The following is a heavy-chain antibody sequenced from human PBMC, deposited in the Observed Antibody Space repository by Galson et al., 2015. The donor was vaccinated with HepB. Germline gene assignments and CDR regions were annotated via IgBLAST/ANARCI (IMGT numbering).Heavy chain of an antibody. CDR3: ARVPSSWPYYYYGMDV. J-gene: IGHJ6*02. Sequence: SVKVSCKASGYTFTSYGISWVRQAPGQGLEWMGWISAYNGNTNYAQKLQGRVTMTTDTSTSTAYMELRSLRSDDTAVYYCARVPSSWPYYYYGMDVWGQGTTVTVSS. CDR1: GYTFTSYG. D-gene: IGHD6-13*01. V-gene: IGHV1-18*01. CDR2: ISAYNGNT.